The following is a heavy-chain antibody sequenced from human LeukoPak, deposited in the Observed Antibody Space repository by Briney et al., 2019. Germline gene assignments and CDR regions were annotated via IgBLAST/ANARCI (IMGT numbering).Heavy chain of an antibody. CDR1: GFTFSSYS. D-gene: IGHD2-15*01. J-gene: IGHJ4*02. CDR2: ISSSSSYI. CDR3: ARGQRVVAARGYFDY. Sequence: TGGSLRLSCAASGFTFSSYSMNWVRQAPGKGLEWVSSISSSSSYIYYADSVKGRFTISRDNAKNSLCLQMNSLRAEDTAVYYCARGQRVVAARGYFDYWGQGTLVTVSS. V-gene: IGHV3-21*01.